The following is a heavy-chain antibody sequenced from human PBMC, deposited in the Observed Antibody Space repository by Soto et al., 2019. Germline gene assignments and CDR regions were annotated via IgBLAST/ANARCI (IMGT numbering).Heavy chain of an antibody. J-gene: IGHJ4*02. Sequence: GGSLRLSCAASGFTFSSYAMSWVRQAPGKGLEWVSAISGSGDSTYDADSVKGRFTISRDISKNTLYLQMNSLRAEDTAVYYCAKGIYSYGYNSFDYWSQGTLVTVSS. CDR1: GFTFSSYA. CDR3: AKGIYSYGYNSFDY. CDR2: ISGSGDST. V-gene: IGHV3-23*01. D-gene: IGHD5-18*01.